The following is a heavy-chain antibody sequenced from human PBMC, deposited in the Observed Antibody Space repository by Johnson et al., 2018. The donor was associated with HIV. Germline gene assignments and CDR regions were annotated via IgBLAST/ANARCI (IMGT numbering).Heavy chain of an antibody. J-gene: IGHJ3*02. V-gene: IGHV3-48*03. CDR2: ISSSGSTI. CDR3: VGPDPQLGPPSGAFDI. D-gene: IGHD1-14*01. CDR1: GFTFDDYA. Sequence: EVQLVESGGGLVQPGRSLRLSCAASGFTFDDYAMHWVRQAPGKGLEWVSYISSSGSTIYYADSVKGRFTISRDNAKNSLYLQMNSLRAEDTAVYYCVGPDPQLGPPSGAFDIWGQGTMVTVSS.